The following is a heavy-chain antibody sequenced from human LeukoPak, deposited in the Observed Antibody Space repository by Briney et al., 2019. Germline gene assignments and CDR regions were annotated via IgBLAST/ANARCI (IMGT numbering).Heavy chain of an antibody. D-gene: IGHD4-23*01. J-gene: IGHJ4*02. CDR3: ARLVRSDNGRNSRVDF. V-gene: IGHV5-51*01. CDR1: GYTFTNYW. Sequence: GESLQISCKGSGYTFTNYWITWVRQMPGKGLEWMGIIYPGDSDTRYSPSFQGQVTISADKSISTAYLQWGSLKASDSAMYYCARLVRSDNGRNSRVDFWGQGTLVTVPP. CDR2: IYPGDSDT.